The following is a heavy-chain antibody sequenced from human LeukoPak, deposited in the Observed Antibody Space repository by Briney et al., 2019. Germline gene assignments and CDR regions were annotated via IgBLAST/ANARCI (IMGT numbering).Heavy chain of an antibody. CDR2: FDPEDGET. D-gene: IGHD6-13*01. Sequence: GASVKVSCTVSGYTLTELSMHWVRQAPGKGLEWMGGFDPEDGETVYAQKFQGRVTMTEDTSTDTAYMELSSLRSEDTAVYYCATGSSSWHWFDPWGQGTLVTVSS. J-gene: IGHJ5*02. CDR3: ATGSSSWHWFDP. V-gene: IGHV1-24*01. CDR1: GYTLTELS.